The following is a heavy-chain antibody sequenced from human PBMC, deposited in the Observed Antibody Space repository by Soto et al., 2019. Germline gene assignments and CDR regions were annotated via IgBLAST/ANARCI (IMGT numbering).Heavy chain of an antibody. J-gene: IGHJ6*03. Sequence: PSETLSLTCAVYGGSFSGYYWSWIRQPPGKGLEWIGEINHSGSTNYNPSLKSRVTISVDTSKNQFSLKLSSVTAADTAVYYCARGYCSSTSCYAGAAYYYYYMDVWGKGTTVTVSS. CDR3: ARGYCSSTSCYAGAAYYYYYMDV. V-gene: IGHV4-34*01. CDR2: INHSGST. CDR1: GGSFSGYY. D-gene: IGHD2-2*01.